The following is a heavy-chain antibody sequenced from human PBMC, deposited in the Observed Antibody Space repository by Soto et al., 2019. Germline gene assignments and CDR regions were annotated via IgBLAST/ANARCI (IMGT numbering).Heavy chain of an antibody. CDR1: GFTFSSHG. Sequence: QVQLAESGGGVVQPGRSLRLSCAASGFTFSSHGMYWVRQAPGRGLEWVAVIWYDGSTKYYGDSVKGRFTISRDNSKNTLYLQMNSLRVEDTAVYYCARWGEDKRIDSWGQGTLVTVSS. D-gene: IGHD3-16*01. CDR3: ARWGEDKRIDS. V-gene: IGHV3-33*01. CDR2: IWYDGSTK. J-gene: IGHJ5*01.